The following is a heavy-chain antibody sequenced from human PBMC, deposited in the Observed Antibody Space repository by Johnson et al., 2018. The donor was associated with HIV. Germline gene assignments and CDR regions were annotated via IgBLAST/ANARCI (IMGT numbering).Heavy chain of an antibody. CDR3: ARDQGWGDAFDI. D-gene: IGHD3-16*01. Sequence: EVQLVESGGGVVQPGTSLRLSCAASGFTFRSYGMSWVRQAPGKGLEWVSGVNWNADTTGYADSVKGRPTFSRDTAKNTLSLQMNSLRAADTAVSSCARDQGWGDAFDIWGQGTMVTVSS. V-gene: IGHV3-20*04. J-gene: IGHJ3*02. CDR2: VNWNADTT. CDR1: GFTFRSYG.